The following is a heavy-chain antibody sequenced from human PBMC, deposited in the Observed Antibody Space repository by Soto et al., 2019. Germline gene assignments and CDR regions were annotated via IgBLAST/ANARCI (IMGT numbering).Heavy chain of an antibody. Sequence: GGSLRLSCAASGFTFSTYAMSWVRQAPGKGLEWVSSISGSGGSTYYADSVKGRFAISRDNSKNTLFLQMNSLRAEDTAVYYCATRRDASYYSYGMDVWGQGTTVTVSS. V-gene: IGHV3-23*01. CDR3: ATRRDASYYSYGMDV. J-gene: IGHJ6*02. CDR2: ISGSGGST. CDR1: GFTFSTYA. D-gene: IGHD2-2*01.